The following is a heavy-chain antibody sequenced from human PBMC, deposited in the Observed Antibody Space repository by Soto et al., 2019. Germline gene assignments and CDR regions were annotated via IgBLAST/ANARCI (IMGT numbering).Heavy chain of an antibody. J-gene: IGHJ4*02. CDR1: GFTFTSSA. CDR3: AVSPGYCSGGSCYSIDY. V-gene: IGHV1-58*01. D-gene: IGHD2-15*01. CDR2: IVVGSGNT. Sequence: QMQLVQSGPEVKKPGTSVKVSCKASGFTFTSSAVQWVRQARGQRLEWIGWIVVGSGNTNYAQKFQERVTITRDMSTSTAYMERSSLRYEDTAVYYCAVSPGYCSGGSCYSIDYWGQGTLVTVSS.